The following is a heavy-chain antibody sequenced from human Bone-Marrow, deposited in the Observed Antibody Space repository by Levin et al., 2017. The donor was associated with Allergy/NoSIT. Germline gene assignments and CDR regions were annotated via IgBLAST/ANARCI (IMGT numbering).Heavy chain of an antibody. V-gene: IGHV1-2*02. CDR2: INPVNGGT. J-gene: IGHJ4*02. CDR3: AGESCSTNCEKGFAY. D-gene: IGHD2-2*01. CDR1: GYTFSGDY. Sequence: ASVKVSCKASGYTFSGDYMHWVRQAPGQGPEWMGCINPVNGGTNYAQKFRGRVTMTWDTSISTLYMELSNLRSDDTAVYYCAGESCSTNCEKGFAYWGQGTLVTVSS.